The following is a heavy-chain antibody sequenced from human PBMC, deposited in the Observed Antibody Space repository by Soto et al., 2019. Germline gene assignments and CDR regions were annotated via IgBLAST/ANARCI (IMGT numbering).Heavy chain of an antibody. CDR3: AKEKWDRRAFDI. CDR2: INTSGGNT. V-gene: IGHV3-23*01. CDR1: GFTFSTFA. J-gene: IGHJ3*02. D-gene: IGHD1-26*01. Sequence: EVQLLESGGGLVQPGGSLRLSCAASGFTFSTFAMNWVRQAPGKGLEWVSGINTSGGNTYYADSVKGRFTIARDNSKNTLFLQMNSLRAEDTALYYCAKEKWDRRAFDIWGQGTMVTVSS.